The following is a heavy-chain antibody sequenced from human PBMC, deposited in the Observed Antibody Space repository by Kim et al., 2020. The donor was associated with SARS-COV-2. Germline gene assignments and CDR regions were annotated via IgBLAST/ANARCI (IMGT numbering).Heavy chain of an antibody. J-gene: IGHJ4*02. D-gene: IGHD6-13*01. V-gene: IGHV3-7*01. CDR3: ASSRRGSSWC. Sequence: KDYGDSVKGRFTIARDNAKNSLYMQMNSLRAEDTAVYYCASSRRGSSWCWGQGTLVTVSS. CDR2: K.